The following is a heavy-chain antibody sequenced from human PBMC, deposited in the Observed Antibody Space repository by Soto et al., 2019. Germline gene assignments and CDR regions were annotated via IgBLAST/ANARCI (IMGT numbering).Heavy chain of an antibody. CDR1: GFTFSSHA. CDR3: TKDVDSSGYYYSEQTSSFDY. CDR2: ISGSGGST. D-gene: IGHD3-22*01. J-gene: IGHJ4*02. V-gene: IGHV3-23*01. Sequence: GGSLRLSCAASGFTFSSHAMSWVRQAPWKGLEWVSGISGSGGSTYNADSVKGRFTISRDNSKNPLYLQRNSLRAEDTALYYCTKDVDSSGYYYSEQTSSFDYWGQGTLVTVSS.